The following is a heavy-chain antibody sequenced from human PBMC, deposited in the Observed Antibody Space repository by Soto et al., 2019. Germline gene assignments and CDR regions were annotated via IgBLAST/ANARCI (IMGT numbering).Heavy chain of an antibody. CDR2: IYYSGST. CDR1: NGSVSSSHYY. J-gene: IGHJ6*03. Sequence: QLQLQESGPGLVKPSETLSLTCTVSNGSVSSSHYYWAWIRQSPGKGLELIGSIYYSGSTYYNPSLKSRVTISVDTSKKQFSLNLASLTAADTAVYFCALGLTRYYYYMDVWGKGTTVIVSS. D-gene: IGHD1-20*01. V-gene: IGHV4-39*01. CDR3: ALGLTRYYYYMDV.